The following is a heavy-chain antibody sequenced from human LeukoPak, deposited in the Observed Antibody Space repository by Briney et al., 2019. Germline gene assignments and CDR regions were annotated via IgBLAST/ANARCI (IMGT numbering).Heavy chain of an antibody. Sequence: GGSLRLSCAASGFTFNNYGMHWVRQAPGKGLEWVALIWYDGTNKYYGDSVKGRFTISRDNSKNTLYLQMNSLRAQNTAVYYCARGKFGELSVATFDIWGQGTMVTVSS. CDR3: ARGKFGELSVATFDI. V-gene: IGHV3-33*01. CDR1: GFTFNNYG. CDR2: IWYDGTNK. J-gene: IGHJ3*02. D-gene: IGHD3-10*01.